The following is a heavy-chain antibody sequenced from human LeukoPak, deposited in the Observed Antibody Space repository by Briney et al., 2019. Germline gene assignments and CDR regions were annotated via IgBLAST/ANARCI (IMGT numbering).Heavy chain of an antibody. CDR1: GGSISSYY. D-gene: IGHD3-22*01. CDR2: IYYSGST. V-gene: IGHV4-59*08. CDR3: ARAQYYYDSSGYENWFDP. Sequence: SETLSLTRTVSGGSISSYYWSWIRQPPGKGLEWIGYIYYSGSTNYNPSLKSRVTISVDTSKNQFSLKLSSVTAADTAVYYCARAQYYYDSSGYENWFDPWGQGTLVTVSS. J-gene: IGHJ5*02.